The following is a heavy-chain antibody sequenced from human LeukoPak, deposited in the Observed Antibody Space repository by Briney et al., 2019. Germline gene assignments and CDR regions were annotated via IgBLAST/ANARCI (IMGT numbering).Heavy chain of an antibody. J-gene: IGHJ4*02. Sequence: SGGSLRLSCAASGFTFSSYGMHWVRQAPGKGLEWVAVISYDGSNKYYADSVKGRFTISRDNSKNTLYLQMNSLRAEDTAVYYCAKVYNWNYQLSDYWGQGTLVTVSS. D-gene: IGHD1-1*01. V-gene: IGHV3-30*18. CDR1: GFTFSSYG. CDR2: ISYDGSNK. CDR3: AKVYNWNYQLSDY.